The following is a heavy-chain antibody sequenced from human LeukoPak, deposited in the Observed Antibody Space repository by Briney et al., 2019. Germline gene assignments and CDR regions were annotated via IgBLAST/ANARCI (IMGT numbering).Heavy chain of an antibody. CDR2: MNPNSGNT. D-gene: IGHD4-11*01. CDR1: GYTFTSYD. V-gene: IGHV1-8*01. Sequence: ASVKVSCKASGYTFTSYDINWVRQATGQGLEWMGWMNPNSGNTGYAQKFQGRVTMTRNTSISTAYMELSSLRSEDTAVYYCARAVTPGLYFGYWGQGTLVTVSS. J-gene: IGHJ4*02. CDR3: ARAVTPGLYFGY.